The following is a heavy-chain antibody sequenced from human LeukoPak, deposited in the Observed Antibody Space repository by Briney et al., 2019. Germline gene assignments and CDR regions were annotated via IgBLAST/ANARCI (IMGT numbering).Heavy chain of an antibody. CDR1: GYSISRGSN. CDR2: VYHSGSA. D-gene: IGHD5-24*01. CDR3: AVGLHSGQFAFDI. J-gene: IGHJ3*02. V-gene: IGHV4-38-2*01. Sequence: SETLSLTCAVSGYSISRGSNWGWIRQPPGKGLEWIGSVYHSGSAYYNPSLKSRVTISVDTSKNQFSLKLTSVTAADTAVYYCAVGLHSGQFAFDIWGQGTMVTVSS.